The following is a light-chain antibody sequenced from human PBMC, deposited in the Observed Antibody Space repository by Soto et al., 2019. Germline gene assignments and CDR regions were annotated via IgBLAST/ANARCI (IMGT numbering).Light chain of an antibody. CDR3: ASWDDSLNGLV. J-gene: IGLJ3*02. CDR2: SDD. Sequence: QSVLTQPPSASGTPGQRVTISCSGSSSNVGSNTVSWYQQLPGTAPKVLIYSDDQRPSGVPDRFSGSRSGSSASLAISGLQSGDEDDYYCASWDDSLNGLVIGGGTKLTVL. CDR1: SSNVGSNT. V-gene: IGLV1-44*01.